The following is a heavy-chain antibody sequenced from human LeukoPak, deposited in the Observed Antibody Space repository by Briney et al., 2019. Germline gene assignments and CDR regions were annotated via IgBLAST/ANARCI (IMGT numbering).Heavy chain of an antibody. V-gene: IGHV4-61*02. Sequence: SSQTLSLTCTVSGGSISSGSYYWSWIRQPAGKGLEWIGRIYTSGSTNYNPSLKSRVTISVDTSKNQFSLKLSSVTAAAPAVYFCAGDRLWDYSDYSAFDRWGQGTMVTVSS. D-gene: IGHD4-11*01. CDR3: AGDRLWDYSDYSAFDR. CDR2: IYTSGST. J-gene: IGHJ3*02. CDR1: GGSISSGSYY.